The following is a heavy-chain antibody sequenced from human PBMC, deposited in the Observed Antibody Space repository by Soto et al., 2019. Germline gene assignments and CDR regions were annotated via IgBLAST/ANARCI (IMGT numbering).Heavy chain of an antibody. D-gene: IGHD3-22*01. V-gene: IGHV3-15*01. Sequence: PGGSLRLSCAASGFTFNNAWMSWVRQAPGKGLEWVGRIKSKTDGGTTDYAAPVKGRFTISRDDSKNTLYLQMNSLKTEDTAVYYCTADYYDSSGYCDYWGQGTLVTVSS. J-gene: IGHJ4*02. CDR1: GFTFNNAW. CDR3: TADYYDSSGYCDY. CDR2: IKSKTDGGTT.